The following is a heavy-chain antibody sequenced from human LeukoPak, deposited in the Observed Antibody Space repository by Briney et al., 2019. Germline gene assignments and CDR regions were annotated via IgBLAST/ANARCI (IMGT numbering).Heavy chain of an antibody. Sequence: SETLSLTCTVSGGSISSSACYWGRIPQPPGKGLEGIGKFYYRGSTYYNPSLNIRVTISLDKSQKQFYLKVTSVTAADTPVSYWARQGGSPDWFVPWGEGTLVTVS. D-gene: IGHD1-26*01. V-gene: IGHV4-39*01. CDR2: FYYRGST. CDR1: GGSISSSACY. CDR3: ARQGGSPDWFVP. J-gene: IGHJ5*02.